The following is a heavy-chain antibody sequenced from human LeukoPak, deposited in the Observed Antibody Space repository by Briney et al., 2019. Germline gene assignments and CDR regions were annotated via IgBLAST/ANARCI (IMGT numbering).Heavy chain of an antibody. CDR1: RFAFSNYA. CDR3: AKDQGITIFGVVPD. J-gene: IGHJ4*02. CDR2: ISGSGDNT. V-gene: IGHV3-23*01. Sequence: GGSLRLSCAASRFAFSNYAMSWVRQAPGKGLEWVSAISGSGDNTYYADSVRGRFTVSRDNSKNTLYLQMNSLRAEDTAVYYCAKDQGITIFGVVPDWGQGTLVTVSS. D-gene: IGHD3-3*01.